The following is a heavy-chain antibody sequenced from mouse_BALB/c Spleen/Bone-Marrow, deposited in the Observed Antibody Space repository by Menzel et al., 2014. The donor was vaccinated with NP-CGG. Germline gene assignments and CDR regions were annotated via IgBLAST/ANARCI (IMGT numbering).Heavy chain of an antibody. D-gene: IGHD1-1*01. J-gene: IGHJ2*01. Sequence: EVQVVESGGGLVQPGGSRKLSCAASGFTFSSFAMHWVRQAPEKGLEWVAYISSGSNTIYYADTVMGRFTISRDNPKNTLFLQMTSLRSEDTAIYYCARSGSSSGYFDYWGQGTTLTVSS. V-gene: IGHV5-17*02. CDR2: ISSGSNTI. CDR3: ARSGSSSGYFDY. CDR1: GFTFSSFA.